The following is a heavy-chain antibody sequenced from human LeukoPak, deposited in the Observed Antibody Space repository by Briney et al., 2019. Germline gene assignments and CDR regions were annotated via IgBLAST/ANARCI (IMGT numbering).Heavy chain of an antibody. V-gene: IGHV3-23*01. D-gene: IGHD6-13*01. Sequence: PGGSLRLSCVASGFTFSNYAMTWVRQAPGKGLEWVSHIRSTGGDTYYAGSVKGRFTISRDNSKETLYLQMNSLRDDDSAVYFCASVGSGRIATAGTPYWGQGTLVTVSS. J-gene: IGHJ4*02. CDR2: IRSTGGDT. CDR3: ASVGSGRIATAGTPY. CDR1: GFTFSNYA.